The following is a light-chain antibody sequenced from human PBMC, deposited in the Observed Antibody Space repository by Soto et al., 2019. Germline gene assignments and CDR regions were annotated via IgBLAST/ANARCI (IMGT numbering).Light chain of an antibody. CDR3: MQTTQCPHT. Sequence: DVVLTQSPLSLPVTLGQPASISCRSSQSLVSTDGYTFLNWFQQRPGQSPRRLIYQASNRDSGVPDRFSGSGAGTIVTLKSSRVEAEDVGLYYGMQTTQCPHTCGQGTKLESK. V-gene: IGKV2-30*01. CDR1: QSLVSTDGYTF. J-gene: IGKJ2*01. CDR2: QAS.